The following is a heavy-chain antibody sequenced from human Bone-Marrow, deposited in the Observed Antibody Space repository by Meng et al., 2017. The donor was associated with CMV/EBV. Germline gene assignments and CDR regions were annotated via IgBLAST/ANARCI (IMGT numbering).Heavy chain of an antibody. Sequence: GESLKISCAASGFTFSGFEMNWVRQAPGKGLEWVSYINTGTTKYYADSVKGRFTISRDNAKNSLYLRMTSLRAEDTALYYCARDYPGSEGDAFDFWGQRTMVTVSS. V-gene: IGHV3-48*03. CDR2: INTGTTK. CDR1: GFTFSGFE. CDR3: ARDYPGSEGDAFDF. J-gene: IGHJ3*01. D-gene: IGHD1-26*01.